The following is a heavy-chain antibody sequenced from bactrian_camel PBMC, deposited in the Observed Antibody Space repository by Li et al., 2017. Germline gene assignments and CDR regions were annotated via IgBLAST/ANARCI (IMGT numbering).Heavy chain of an antibody. D-gene: IGHD3*01. CDR1: GFTVSSSC. J-gene: IGHJ4*01. CDR2: ISWGVDST. CDR3: AADRLWGKMLRGTPDY. V-gene: IGHV3-3*01. Sequence: HVQLVESGGDSVQAGESLRLSCVGSGFTVSSSCMGWFRQAPGKEREGVAAISWGVDSTYYLDSVKGRFTISRDNAKSTVYLQMNSLKPEDTANYYCAADRLWGKMLRGTPDYWGQGTQVTVS.